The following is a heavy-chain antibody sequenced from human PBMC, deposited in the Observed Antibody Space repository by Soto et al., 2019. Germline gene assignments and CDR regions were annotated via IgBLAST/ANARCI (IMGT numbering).Heavy chain of an antibody. Sequence: GGSLRLSCAVSGFNFRNYGINWVRQAPGKGLEWVSSVSKSDYTYYSESVKGRFTVSRDNAKNSVSLQMNNLRAEDTAVYYCAREDSIIIPAVADFWGQGTLVTVSS. CDR1: GFNFRNYG. CDR3: AREDSIIIPAVADF. CDR2: VSKSDYT. J-gene: IGHJ4*02. V-gene: IGHV3-21*01. D-gene: IGHD6-19*01.